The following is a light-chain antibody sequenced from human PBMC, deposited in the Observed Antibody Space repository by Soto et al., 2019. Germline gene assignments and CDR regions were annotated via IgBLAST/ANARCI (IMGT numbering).Light chain of an antibody. Sequence: QSALTQPASVSGSPGQSITISCTGTSSDVGGYNLVSWYQQYPGKAPKLMIYGGNKRPSGVSNRFSGSKSGNTASLTISGLQDEDEADYSCCSYAGSRSWVFGGGTKVTVL. CDR2: GGN. V-gene: IGLV2-23*01. J-gene: IGLJ3*02. CDR1: SSDVGGYNL. CDR3: CSYAGSRSWV.